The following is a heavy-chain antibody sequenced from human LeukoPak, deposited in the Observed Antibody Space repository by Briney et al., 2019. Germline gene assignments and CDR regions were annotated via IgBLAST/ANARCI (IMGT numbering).Heavy chain of an antibody. V-gene: IGHV1-2*02. Sequence: ASVTVSCKASGYTFTDYYIHWVRQAPGQGLEWLGWLNPHNGGTNYAQKFQGRVTMTRDTSISTGYMDLSRLRSDDTAVYYCARAYDTSGNLDYWGRGTLVTVSS. J-gene: IGHJ4*02. CDR1: GYTFTDYY. CDR3: ARAYDTSGNLDY. CDR2: LNPHNGGT. D-gene: IGHD3-22*01.